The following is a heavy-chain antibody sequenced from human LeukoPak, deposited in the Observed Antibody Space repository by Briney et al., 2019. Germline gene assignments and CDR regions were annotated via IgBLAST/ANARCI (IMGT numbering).Heavy chain of an antibody. CDR1: GGSISSYC. J-gene: IGHJ4*02. D-gene: IGHD1-1*01. CDR2: IYYSGST. Sequence: TTSETLSLTCTVSGGSISSYCWSWIRQPPEKGLEWIGYIYYSGSTDYSPSLKSRVTISVDTSKNQFSLKLSSVTAADTAMYYCARLPSTTTEIFDYWGQGTLVTVSS. V-gene: IGHV4-59*01. CDR3: ARLPSTTTEIFDY.